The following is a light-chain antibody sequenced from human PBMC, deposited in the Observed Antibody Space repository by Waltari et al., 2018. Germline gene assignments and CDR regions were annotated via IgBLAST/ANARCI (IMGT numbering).Light chain of an antibody. CDR1: SSDVGGYNS. J-gene: IGLJ2*01. V-gene: IGLV2-8*01. Sequence: QSALTQPPSASGSPGQSVTISCTGTSSDVGGYNSVSWYQQHPGKAPKLMIYEVSKRPSGVPDRVSGAKSGNTASLTVSGLQAEDEADYYCSSYAGSKNYVVIGGGTKLTVL. CDR2: EVS. CDR3: SSYAGSKNYVV.